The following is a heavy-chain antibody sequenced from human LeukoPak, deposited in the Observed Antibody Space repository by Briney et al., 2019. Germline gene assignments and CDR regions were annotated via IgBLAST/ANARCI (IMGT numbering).Heavy chain of an antibody. CDR1: GFTFSNYA. CDR2: ISGSDGST. Sequence: PGGSLRLSCTASGFTFSNYAMSWVRQAPGKGLEWVSTISGSDGSTYYADSVKGRFTISRDNSKNTLYLQMNSLRAEDTAVYYCAKDPMILDYWGQGTLVTVSS. J-gene: IGHJ4*02. V-gene: IGHV3-23*01. D-gene: IGHD3-16*01. CDR3: AKDPMILDY.